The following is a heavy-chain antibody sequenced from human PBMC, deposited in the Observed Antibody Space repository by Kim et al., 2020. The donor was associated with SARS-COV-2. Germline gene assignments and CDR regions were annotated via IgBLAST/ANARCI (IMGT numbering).Heavy chain of an antibody. V-gene: IGHV1-69*13. Sequence: SVKVSCKASGGTFSSYAISWVRQAPGQGLEWMGGIIPIFGTANYAQKFQGRVTITADESTSTAYMELSSLRSEDTAVYYCARDLGYCSGGSCYGGWFDPWGQGTLVTVSS. D-gene: IGHD2-15*01. CDR2: IIPIFGTA. J-gene: IGHJ5*02. CDR1: GGTFSSYA. CDR3: ARDLGYCSGGSCYGGWFDP.